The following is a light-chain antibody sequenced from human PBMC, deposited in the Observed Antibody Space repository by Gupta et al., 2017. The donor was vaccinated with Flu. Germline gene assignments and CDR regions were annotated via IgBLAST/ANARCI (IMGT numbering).Light chain of an antibody. CDR2: ATN. J-gene: IGLJ3*02. Sequence: SSELTQDPAVSVALGQAVRITCQGDSLRRYYVSWYQQKPGMATVLIIEATNNRPSGVKDRFECYKSENNASSRTVGAQSQEEADDYCRYRDSSSHHRVFGGGTKLTVL. CDR3: RYRDSSSHHRV. CDR1: SLRRYY. V-gene: IGLV3-19*01.